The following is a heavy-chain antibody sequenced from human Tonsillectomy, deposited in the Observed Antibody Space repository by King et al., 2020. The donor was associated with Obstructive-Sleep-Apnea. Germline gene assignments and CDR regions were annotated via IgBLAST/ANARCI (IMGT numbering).Heavy chain of an antibody. V-gene: IGHV3-74*01. CDR1: GFTFYSYW. CDR3: ARSTVFGLLIYYGMDV. D-gene: IGHD3/OR15-3a*01. CDR2: IDSDGSST. J-gene: IGHJ6*02. Sequence: VQLVESGGGLVQPGGSLRLSCAASGFTFYSYWMHWVRQAPGKGLVWVSRIDSDGSSTSYADSLKGRVTISRDNAKNTLYLQRNSLRAEDTAVYYCARSTVFGLLIYYGMDVWGQGTTVTVSS.